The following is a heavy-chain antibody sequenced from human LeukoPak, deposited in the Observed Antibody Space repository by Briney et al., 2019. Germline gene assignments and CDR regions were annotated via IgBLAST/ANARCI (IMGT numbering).Heavy chain of an antibody. J-gene: IGHJ4*02. CDR1: GYTFTNYG. CDR2: INPNNGGT. Sequence: ASVKVSCKASGYTFTNYGISRVRQAPGQGFEWMGWINPNNGGTNYAQKFQGRVTLTRDTSINTAYMELSRLKSDDSALYFCAREVAATFYTDCWGQGTLVTVSS. V-gene: IGHV1-2*02. D-gene: IGHD2-15*01. CDR3: AREVAATFYTDC.